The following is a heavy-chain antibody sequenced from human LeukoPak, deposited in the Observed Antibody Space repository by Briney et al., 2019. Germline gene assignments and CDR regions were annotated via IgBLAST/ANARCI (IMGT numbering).Heavy chain of an antibody. D-gene: IGHD2/OR15-2a*01. CDR3: AKDLPPSTNYYYYYGMDV. Sequence: GGSLRLSCAASGFTFSNHAMSWVRQAPGKGLEWVSAISGSGDITYYADSVKGRFTISRDNSKNTLYLQMNSLRAEDTAVYYCAKDLPPSTNYYYYYGMDVWGQGTTVTVSS. CDR2: ISGSGDIT. CDR1: GFTFSNHA. V-gene: IGHV3-23*01. J-gene: IGHJ6*02.